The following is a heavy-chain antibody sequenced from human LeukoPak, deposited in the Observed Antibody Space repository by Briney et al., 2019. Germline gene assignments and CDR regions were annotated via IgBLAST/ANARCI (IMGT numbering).Heavy chain of an antibody. CDR1: GYSLSSGFY. J-gene: IGHJ5*02. CDR2: ISHIVST. CDR3: ARVTARLGWFAP. D-gene: IGHD1-14*01. V-gene: IGHV4-38-2*01. Sequence: SGTLCLSCAVSGYSLSSGFYCSWVRQPPGKGLEWIGSISHIVSTYYKPTLKSRVTISVDTSKNKFSLQLSSVIAPYPAVYYFARVTARLGWFAPGGEGTLLTLP.